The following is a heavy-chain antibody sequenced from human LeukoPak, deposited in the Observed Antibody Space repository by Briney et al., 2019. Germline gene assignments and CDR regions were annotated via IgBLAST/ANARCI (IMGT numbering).Heavy chain of an antibody. D-gene: IGHD3-10*01. Sequence: ASVKVSCKASGYTFTSYGISWVRQAPGQVLEWMGWISAYNGNTNYAQKLQGRVTMTTDTSTSTAYMELRSLRSDDTAVYYCARVGYYGSGRSCFDYWGQGTLVTVSS. CDR3: ARVGYYGSGRSCFDY. V-gene: IGHV1-18*04. CDR2: ISAYNGNT. J-gene: IGHJ4*02. CDR1: GYTFTSYG.